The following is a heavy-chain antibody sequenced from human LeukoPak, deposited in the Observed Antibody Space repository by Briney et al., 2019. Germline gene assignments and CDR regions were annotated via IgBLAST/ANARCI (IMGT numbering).Heavy chain of an antibody. CDR3: ARGNRPESCGTTDCYWFHP. V-gene: IGHV4-59*01. CDR1: GGSISSDY. Sequence: SETLSLTCTVSGGSISSDYWGWIRQSPGKGLEWIGIFYYSGSSKYNPSLESRVTISVDTSKNQFSLKLSSVTAADTAVFYCARGNRPESCGTTDCYWFHPWGQGTLVTVSS. CDR2: FYYSGSS. J-gene: IGHJ5*02. D-gene: IGHD2-21*02.